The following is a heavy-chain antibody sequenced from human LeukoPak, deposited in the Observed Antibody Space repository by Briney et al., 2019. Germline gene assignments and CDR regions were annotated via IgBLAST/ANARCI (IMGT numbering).Heavy chain of an antibody. V-gene: IGHV3-23*01. CDR3: AKDFASYDILTGYLDY. D-gene: IGHD3-9*01. CDR1: GFTFSSYA. Sequence: GGSLRLSCAASGFTFSSYAMSWVRQAPGKGLEWVSAISGSGGSTYYADSVKGRFTISRDNSKNTLYLQMNSLRAEDTVVYYCAKDFASYDILTGYLDYWGQGTLVTVSS. J-gene: IGHJ4*02. CDR2: ISGSGGST.